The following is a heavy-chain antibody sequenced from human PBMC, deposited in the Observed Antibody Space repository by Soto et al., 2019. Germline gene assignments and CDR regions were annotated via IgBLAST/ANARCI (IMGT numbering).Heavy chain of an antibody. J-gene: IGHJ6*02. Sequence: QVQLMQSGAEVKKPGSSVKVSCKASGGTFITSAISWVRQAPGEGLEWVGGIMPVFATPDYAQKFQGRVTISADESTTTAYLELTSLTTDDTAVYYCAREKDRQQLGGNYCSMLDVWGQGPGITVSS. CDR1: GGTFITSA. CDR2: IMPVFATP. CDR3: AREKDRQQLGGNYCSMLDV. D-gene: IGHD1-7*01. V-gene: IGHV1-69*12.